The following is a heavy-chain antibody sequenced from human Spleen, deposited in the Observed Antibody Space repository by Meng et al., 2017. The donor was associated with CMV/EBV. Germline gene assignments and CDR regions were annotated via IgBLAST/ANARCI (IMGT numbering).Heavy chain of an antibody. J-gene: IGHJ4*02. D-gene: IGHD5-12*01. CDR1: GGSISSYY. V-gene: IGHV4-59*01. Sequence: QGQVQESGPGLVKPSETLSLTCTVSGGSISSYYWSWIRQPPGKGLEWIGYIYYSGSTNYNPSLKSRVTISVDTSKNQFSLKLSSVTAADTAVYYCARAPVATGYYFDYWGQGTLVTVSS. CDR3: ARAPVATGYYFDY. CDR2: IYYSGST.